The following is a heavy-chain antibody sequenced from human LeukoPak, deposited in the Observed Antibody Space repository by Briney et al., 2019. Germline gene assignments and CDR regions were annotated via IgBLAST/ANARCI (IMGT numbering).Heavy chain of an antibody. CDR3: ARHQPPPNYYDSSGYYLPFDY. CDR2: IIPIFGTA. D-gene: IGHD3-22*01. J-gene: IGHJ4*02. V-gene: IGHV1-69*13. CDR1: GGTFSSYA. Sequence: ASVKVSCKASGGTFSSYAISWVRQAPGQGLEWMGGIIPIFGTANYAQKFQGRVTITADESTSTAYMELSSLRSEDTAVYYCARHQPPPNYYDSSGYYLPFDYWGQGTLVTVSS.